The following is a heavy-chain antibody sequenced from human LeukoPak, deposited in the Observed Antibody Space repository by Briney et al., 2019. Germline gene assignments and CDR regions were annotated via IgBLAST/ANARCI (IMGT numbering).Heavy chain of an antibody. CDR1: GGTFSSYA. CDR2: IIPIFGTA. Sequence: SVKVSCKASGGTFSSYAISWVRQAPGQGLEWMGGIIPIFGTANYAQKFQGRVTITTDESTSTAYMELSSLRSEDTAVYYCAYLSRPAEGWFDPGAREPRSPSPQ. D-gene: IGHD6-6*01. J-gene: IGHJ5*02. V-gene: IGHV1-69*05. CDR3: AYLSRPAEGWFDP.